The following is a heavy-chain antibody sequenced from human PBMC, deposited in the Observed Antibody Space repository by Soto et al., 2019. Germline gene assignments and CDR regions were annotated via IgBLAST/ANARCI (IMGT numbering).Heavy chain of an antibody. CDR3: ARSSIMIFGVAIKYPFDY. Sequence: SSVKVSCKASGYTFTSYAMHWVRRAPGQRLEWMGWINAGNGNTKYSQKFQGRVTITRDTSASTAYMELSSLRSEDTAVYYCARSSIMIFGVAIKYPFDYWGQGTLVTVSS. D-gene: IGHD3-3*01. V-gene: IGHV1-3*01. CDR1: GYTFTSYA. CDR2: INAGNGNT. J-gene: IGHJ4*02.